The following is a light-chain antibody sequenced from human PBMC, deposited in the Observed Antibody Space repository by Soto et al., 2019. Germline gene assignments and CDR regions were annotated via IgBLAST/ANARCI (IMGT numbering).Light chain of an antibody. V-gene: IGKV3-15*01. CDR1: QSVSSN. CDR2: GAS. Sequence: EIVMTQSPATLSVSPGERATLSCRASQSVSSNLAWYQQKPCQAPRLLIYGASTRATGIPARFSGSGSATEFSLTISSLQSEDFAVYYCQQYNNWPPYTFGQGTKLEIK. J-gene: IGKJ2*01. CDR3: QQYNNWPPYT.